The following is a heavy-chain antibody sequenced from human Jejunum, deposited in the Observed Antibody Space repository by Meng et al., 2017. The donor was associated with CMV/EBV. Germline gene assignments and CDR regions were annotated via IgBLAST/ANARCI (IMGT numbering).Heavy chain of an antibody. CDR2: MRNKAHGYTT. D-gene: IGHD4-11*01. J-gene: IGHJ4*02. CDR3: ARDSRNFYFDY. Sequence: ATDGFTFNDNYKDWFRQAPGKGLEWLCRMRNKAHGYTTEYAASAKGRFTISRDDSKNSLYLQMNSLKTEDTAMYYCARDSRNFYFDYWGQGTLVTVSS. V-gene: IGHV3-72*01. CDR1: GFTFNDNY.